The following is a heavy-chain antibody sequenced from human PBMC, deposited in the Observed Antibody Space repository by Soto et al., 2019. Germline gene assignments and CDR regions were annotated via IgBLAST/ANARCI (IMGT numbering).Heavy chain of an antibody. Sequence: ASVKVSCKASGYAFTSYAMHWVRQAPGQRLEWMGWINAGNGNTKYSQKFQGRVTITRDTSASTAYMELSSLRAEDTAVYYCARPYCSSTSCSRFDYWGPGTLVTVSS. CDR3: ARPYCSSTSCSRFDY. J-gene: IGHJ4*02. CDR1: GYAFTSYA. V-gene: IGHV1-3*01. CDR2: INAGNGNT. D-gene: IGHD2-2*01.